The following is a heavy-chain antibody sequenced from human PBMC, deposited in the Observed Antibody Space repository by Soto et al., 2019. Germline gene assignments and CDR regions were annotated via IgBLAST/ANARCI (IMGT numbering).Heavy chain of an antibody. CDR1: GFTFSSYS. CDR3: ARDLPGTDY. J-gene: IGHJ4*02. V-gene: IGHV3-21*01. D-gene: IGHD6-13*01. CDR2: ISRGSSFI. Sequence: EVQLVESGGGLVKPGGSLRLSCAASGFTFSSYSMNWVRQAPGKGLEWVSSISRGSSFIYYPDSVRGRFTISRDNANNSLYLQMNSLRAGDTAVYYCARDLPGTDYWGQGTLVTVSS.